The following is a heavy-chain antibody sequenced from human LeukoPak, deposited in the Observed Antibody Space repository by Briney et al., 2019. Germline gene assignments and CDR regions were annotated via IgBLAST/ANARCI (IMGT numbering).Heavy chain of an antibody. Sequence: GGSLRLSCAASGFTFSSYGMHWVRQAPGKGLEWVAFIRYDGSNKYYADSVKGRFTISRDNSKNTLYLQMNSLRAEDTAVYYCARVLTGSWDWFDPWGQGTLVTVSS. D-gene: IGHD2-8*02. CDR3: ARVLTGSWDWFDP. J-gene: IGHJ5*02. CDR2: IRYDGSNK. V-gene: IGHV3-30*02. CDR1: GFTFSSYG.